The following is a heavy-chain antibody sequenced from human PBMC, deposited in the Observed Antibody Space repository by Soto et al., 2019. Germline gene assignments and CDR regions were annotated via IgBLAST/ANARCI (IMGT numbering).Heavy chain of an antibody. CDR3: ARDYTSRYSGFL. V-gene: IGHV3-33*01. J-gene: IGHJ4*02. CDR1: GFTCSSYG. CDR2: IWYDGSNK. D-gene: IGHD5-12*01. Sequence: QVQLVESGGGVVQPGRSLRLSCAASGFTCSSYGMHWVRQAPGKGLEWVAVIWYDGSNKYYADSVKGRFTISRDNSKNTLYLQMNSLRAEDTAVYYCARDYTSRYSGFLWGQGTLVTVAS.